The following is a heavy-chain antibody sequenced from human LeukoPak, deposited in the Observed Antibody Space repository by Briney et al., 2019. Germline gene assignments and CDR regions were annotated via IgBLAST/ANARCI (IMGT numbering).Heavy chain of an antibody. CDR3: ARQYSSSWYNRNPPSYGMDV. J-gene: IGHJ6*02. Sequence: PSETLSLTCTVSGGSISSSSYYWGWIRQPTGKGLEWIGSIYYSGSTYYNPSLKSRVTISVDTSKNQFSLKLSSVTAADTAVYYCARQYSSSWYNRNPPSYGMDVWGQGTTVTVSS. V-gene: IGHV4-39*01. CDR2: IYYSGST. CDR1: GGSISSSSYY. D-gene: IGHD6-13*01.